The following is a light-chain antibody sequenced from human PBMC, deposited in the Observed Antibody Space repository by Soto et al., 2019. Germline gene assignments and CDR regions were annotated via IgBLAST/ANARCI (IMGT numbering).Light chain of an antibody. CDR1: SSDVGGYNY. J-gene: IGLJ1*01. V-gene: IGLV2-14*01. CDR2: EVT. Sequence: QSALTQPASVSGFPGQSITISCTGTSSDVGGYNYVSWYQQHPGKAPKIIIYEVTNRPSGVSNRFSGSKSGNTASLTISGLQAGDDADYYCSSFTSRFTFNYIFGTGTKVTVL. CDR3: SSFTSRFTFNYI.